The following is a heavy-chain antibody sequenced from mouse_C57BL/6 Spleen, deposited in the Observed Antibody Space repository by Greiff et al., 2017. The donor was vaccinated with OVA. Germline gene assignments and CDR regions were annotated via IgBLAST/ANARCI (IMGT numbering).Heavy chain of an antibody. J-gene: IGHJ2*01. V-gene: IGHV1-85*01. CDR2: IYPRDGST. CDR3: ARSGDGYYPYYFDD. Sequence: VQLQQSGPELVKPGASVKLSCKASGYTFTSYDINWVKQRPGQGLEWIGWIYPRDGSTKYNEKFKGKATLTVDTSSSTAYMELHSLTSEDSAVYYCARSGDGYYPYYFDDWGQGTTLTVSA. CDR1: GYTFTSYD. D-gene: IGHD2-3*01.